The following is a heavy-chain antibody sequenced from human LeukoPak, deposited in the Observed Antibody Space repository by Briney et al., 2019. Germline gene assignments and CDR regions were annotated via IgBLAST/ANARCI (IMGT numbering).Heavy chain of an antibody. D-gene: IGHD2-2*01. V-gene: IGHV3-11*06. J-gene: IGHJ6*04. CDR3: ARVVVPAASIVATIDDLRADYYYGMDV. CDR2: ISSSGSYT. CDR1: GFTFSDYY. Sequence: GGSLRLSCAASGFTFSDYYMSWIRQAPGKGLEWVSYISSSGSYTNYADSVKGRFTISRDNAKNSLYLQMNSLRAEDTAVYYCARVVVPAASIVATIDDLRADYYYGMDVWGKGTTVTVSS.